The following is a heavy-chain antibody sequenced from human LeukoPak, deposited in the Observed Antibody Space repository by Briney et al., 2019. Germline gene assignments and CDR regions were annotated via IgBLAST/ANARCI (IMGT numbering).Heavy chain of an antibody. V-gene: IGHV3-23*01. CDR3: AKGGYYDSSGYYPAYYFDY. J-gene: IGHJ4*02. CDR2: ISGSGGST. Sequence: GGSLRLSCAASRFTFSSYAMSWVRQAPGKGLEWVSAISGSGGSTYYADSVKGRFTISRDNSKNTLYLQMNSLRAEDTAVYYCAKGGYYDSSGYYPAYYFDYWGQGTLVTVSS. CDR1: RFTFSSYA. D-gene: IGHD3-22*01.